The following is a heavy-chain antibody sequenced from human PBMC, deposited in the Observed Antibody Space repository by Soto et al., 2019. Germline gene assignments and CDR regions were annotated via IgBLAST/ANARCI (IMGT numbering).Heavy chain of an antibody. CDR3: ARDQAPGDSSGPASH. CDR1: VITFSSYG. J-gene: IGHJ1*01. Sequence: QVQLVESVGGVVQPGRSLRLSCAASVITFSSYGMHWVGQAPVKGLEWVAVIWYDGSNKYYADSVKGRFTISRDNSKNTLYLQMNSLRAEDTAVYYCARDQAPGDSSGPASHWGQGTLVTVSS. CDR2: IWYDGSNK. D-gene: IGHD3-22*01. V-gene: IGHV3-33*01.